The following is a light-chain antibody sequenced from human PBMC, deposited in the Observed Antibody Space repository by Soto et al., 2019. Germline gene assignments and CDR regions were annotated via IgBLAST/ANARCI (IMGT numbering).Light chain of an antibody. CDR3: AAWDDNLKGPR. Sequence: QSALPQPPSLSGTPEQRVTISCSGCNSNIGRYSVNWYQHFPGTAPKILIYSDDERPSGVPDRFSGSKSGTSASLVISGLQSEDEAGYYCAAWDDNLKGPRFGGGTQLTVL. CDR2: SDD. J-gene: IGLJ3*02. V-gene: IGLV1-44*01. CDR1: NSNIGRYS.